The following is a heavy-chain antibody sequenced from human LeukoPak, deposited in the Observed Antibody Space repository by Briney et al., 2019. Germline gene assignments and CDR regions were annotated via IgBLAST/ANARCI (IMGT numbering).Heavy chain of an antibody. V-gene: IGHV3-23*01. D-gene: IGHD1-26*01. Sequence: PGGSLRLSSAVSGLAFSTYAMSWVRQAPGRGLEWVSSISGNGATTYYADSVRGRFTISRDNSRNTLFLQMNSLRAEDTAIYYCAKDQGYSGTYGSGFDYWGQGTLVTVSS. CDR3: AKDQGYSGTYGSGFDY. CDR1: GLAFSTYA. J-gene: IGHJ4*02. CDR2: ISGNGATT.